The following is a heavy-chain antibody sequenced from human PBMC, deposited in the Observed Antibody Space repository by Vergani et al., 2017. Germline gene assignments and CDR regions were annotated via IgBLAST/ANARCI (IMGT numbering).Heavy chain of an antibody. D-gene: IGHD3-10*01. CDR2: IHSSGTT. Sequence: QLQESGPGLVKPSGTLSLTCTVSGGSITSGSFYWSWIRQPAGKGLEWIGRIHSSGTTNYNPSLKSRVTLSVDTSKNQLSLRMTSVTAADTAVYYCARDSWTSELRGVYWFDTWGQGTLVSVSS. CDR3: ARDSWTSELRGVYWFDT. J-gene: IGHJ5*02. V-gene: IGHV4-61*02. CDR1: GGSITSGSFY.